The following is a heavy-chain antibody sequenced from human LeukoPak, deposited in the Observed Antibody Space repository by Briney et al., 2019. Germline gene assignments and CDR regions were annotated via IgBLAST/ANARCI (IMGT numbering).Heavy chain of an antibody. V-gene: IGHV3-23*01. CDR1: GFIFSRYA. CDR2: ISTSGGTT. CDR3: AKGGSGYYVFDY. Sequence: GGSLRLSCAASGFIFSRYAMTWVRQAPGKGLEWVSAISTSGGTTDYADSVKGRFTISRDNSKNTLYLQMNSLRAEDTAVYYCAKGGSGYYVFDYWGQGTLVTVSS. J-gene: IGHJ4*02. D-gene: IGHD3-22*01.